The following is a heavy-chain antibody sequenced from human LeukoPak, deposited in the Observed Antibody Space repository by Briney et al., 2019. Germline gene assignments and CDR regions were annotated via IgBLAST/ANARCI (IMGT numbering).Heavy chain of an antibody. D-gene: IGHD6-13*01. V-gene: IGHV1-2*02. CDR3: ARDLVVAAAGIVDY. CDR1: GYSFTGYY. CDR2: INPNSGGT. J-gene: IGHJ4*02. Sequence: ASVKVSCKASGYSFTGYYMHWVRQAPGQGLEWMGWINPNSGGTNYAQKFQGRVTMTRDTSISTAYMELSRLRSDDTAVYYCARDLVVAAAGIVDYWGQGTLVTVSS.